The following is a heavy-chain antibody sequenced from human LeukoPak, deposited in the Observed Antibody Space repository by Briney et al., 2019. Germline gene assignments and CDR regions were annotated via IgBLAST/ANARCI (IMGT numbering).Heavy chain of an antibody. V-gene: IGHV3-21*01. CDR3: ARSPIYGSLKSYFDY. J-gene: IGHJ4*02. CDR2: ISSSSSYI. CDR1: GFTFSTYS. Sequence: GGSLRLSCAASGFTFSTYSMNWVRQAPGEGLEWVSSISSSSSYIYYADSVKGRFTISRDNAKNSLYLQMNSLRAEDTAVYFCARSPIYGSLKSYFDYWGQGTLVTVSS. D-gene: IGHD3-10*01.